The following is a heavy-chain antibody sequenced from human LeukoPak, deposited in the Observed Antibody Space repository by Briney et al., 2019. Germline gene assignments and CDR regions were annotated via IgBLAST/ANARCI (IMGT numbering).Heavy chain of an antibody. Sequence: PSETLSLTCTVSGVSISSSSYYWGWIRQPPGKGLEWIGSIYYSGSTYYNPSLKSRVTISVDTSKNQFSLKLSSVTAADTAVYYCATSTYYDSWSGSYYFDYWGQGTLVTVSS. V-gene: IGHV4-39*01. CDR3: ATSTYYDSWSGSYYFDY. CDR2: IYYSGST. CDR1: GVSISSSSYY. D-gene: IGHD3-3*01. J-gene: IGHJ4*02.